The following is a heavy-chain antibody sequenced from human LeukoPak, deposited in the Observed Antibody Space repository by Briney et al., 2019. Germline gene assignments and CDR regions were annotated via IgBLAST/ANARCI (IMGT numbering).Heavy chain of an antibody. CDR2: IYYSGST. Sequence: SETLSLTCTVSGGSISSSSYYWSWIRQPPGKGLEWIGYIYYSGSTNYNPSLKSRVTISVDTPKNQFSLKLSSVTAADTAVYYCARYSGSYAFDYWGQGTLVTVCS. CDR1: GGSISSSSYY. CDR3: ARYSGSYAFDY. D-gene: IGHD1-26*01. V-gene: IGHV4-61*01. J-gene: IGHJ4*02.